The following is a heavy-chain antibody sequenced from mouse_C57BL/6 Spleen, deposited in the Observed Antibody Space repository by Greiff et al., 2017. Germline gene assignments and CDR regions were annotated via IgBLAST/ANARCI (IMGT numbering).Heavy chain of an antibody. J-gene: IGHJ2*01. CDR3: ARGSWDFDY. D-gene: IGHD4-1*01. Sequence: QVQLQQSGPELVQPGASVKISCKASGYSFTSYYIHWVKQRPGQGLEWIGWIYPGSGNTKYNETFKGKATLPADTSSSPAYMELSSLTSEDSAVYYGARGSWDFDYWGQGTTLTVSS. CDR1: GYSFTSYY. CDR2: IYPGSGNT. V-gene: IGHV1-66*01.